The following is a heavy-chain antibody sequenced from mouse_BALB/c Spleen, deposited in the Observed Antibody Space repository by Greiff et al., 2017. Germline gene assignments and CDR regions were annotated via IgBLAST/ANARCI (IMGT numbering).Heavy chain of an antibody. V-gene: IGHV5-4*02. CDR2: ISDGGSYT. CDR1: GFTFSDYY. Sequence: EVNLVESGGGLVKPGGSLKLSCAASGFTFSDYYMYWVRQTPEKRLEWVATISDGGSYTYYPDSVKGRFTISRDNAKNNLYLQMSSLKSEDTAMYYCARGATHVYYAMDYWGEGTSVTVSS. CDR3: ARGATHVYYAMDY. J-gene: IGHJ4*01. D-gene: IGHD3-1*01.